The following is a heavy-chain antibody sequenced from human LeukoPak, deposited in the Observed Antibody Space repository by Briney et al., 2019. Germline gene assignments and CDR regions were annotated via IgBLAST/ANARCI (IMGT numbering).Heavy chain of an antibody. V-gene: IGHV4-30-4*08. CDR1: GGSISSGDYY. D-gene: IGHD6-19*01. Sequence: SETLSLTCTVSGGSISSGDYYWSWIRQPPGKGLEWIGYIYYSGSTYYDPSLKSRVTISVDTSKNQFSLKLSSVTAAATAVYYCARDSSGLGAFDIWGQGTMVTVSS. J-gene: IGHJ3*02. CDR2: IYYSGST. CDR3: ARDSSGLGAFDI.